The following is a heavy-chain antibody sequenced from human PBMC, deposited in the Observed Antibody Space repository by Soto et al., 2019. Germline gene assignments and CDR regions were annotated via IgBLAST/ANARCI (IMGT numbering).Heavy chain of an antibody. J-gene: IGHJ5*01. Sequence: SETLSLTCTVSGGSISSYYWSWIRQPPGKGLEWIGYIYYSGSTNYNPSLKSRVTISVDTSKNQFSLQLNSVTPEDTAVYYCTRALSGSYDSWGQGTLVTVSS. CDR2: IYYSGST. CDR3: TRALSGSYDS. V-gene: IGHV4-59*12. D-gene: IGHD1-26*01. CDR1: GGSISSYY.